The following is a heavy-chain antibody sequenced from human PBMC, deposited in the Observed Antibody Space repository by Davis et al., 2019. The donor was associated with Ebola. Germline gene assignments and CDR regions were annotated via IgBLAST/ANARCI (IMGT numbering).Heavy chain of an antibody. Sequence: GGSLSLSCKDSGNSFTSYWIGWVRQMPGKGLEWMGIIYTGDSDTRYSPSFRGQVTISADKSIRTAYLQWSSLKASDTAMYYCASLRRTITGLDDGFDIWGQGTMVTVSA. D-gene: IGHD1-20*01. J-gene: IGHJ3*02. V-gene: IGHV5-51*01. CDR1: GNSFTSYW. CDR2: IYTGDSDT. CDR3: ASLRRTITGLDDGFDI.